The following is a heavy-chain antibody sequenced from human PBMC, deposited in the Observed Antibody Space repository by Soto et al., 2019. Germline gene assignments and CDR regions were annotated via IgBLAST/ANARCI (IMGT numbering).Heavy chain of an antibody. CDR3: ARDLGRGGIDY. D-gene: IGHD1-20*01. Sequence: SETLSLTCSVSGGSIISYYWTWIRQAAGKGQEWIGCIYNTGSTNYNPSLKGRVTISVDTPKNQFSLRLTSVTAADTAVYYGARDLGRGGIDYWGQGTLVTVSS. J-gene: IGHJ4*01. CDR1: GGSIISYY. CDR2: IYNTGST. V-gene: IGHV4-4*07.